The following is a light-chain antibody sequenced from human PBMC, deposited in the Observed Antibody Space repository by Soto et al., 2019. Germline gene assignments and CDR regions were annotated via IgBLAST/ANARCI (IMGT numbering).Light chain of an antibody. CDR3: SSYAGSNNFV. CDR1: ISDIGAYIY. CDR2: EVS. Sequence: QSVRSQLASASGSPGQSFTISCTGTISDIGAYIYVSWYQQHPGKAPKLMISEVSRRPSGVPERFSGYKSGNTASLTVSGLQAHAEAHYYCSSYAGSNNFVFGTGTRVTV. J-gene: IGLJ1*01. V-gene: IGLV2-8*01.